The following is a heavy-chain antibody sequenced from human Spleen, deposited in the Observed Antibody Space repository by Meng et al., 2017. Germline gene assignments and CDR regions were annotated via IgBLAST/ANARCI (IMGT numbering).Heavy chain of an antibody. V-gene: IGHV1-2*06. CDR3: ARDEDISAAGKLFGDY. D-gene: IGHD6-13*01. CDR2: INPKSGDT. CDR1: GYTFPDYW. J-gene: IGHJ4*02. Sequence: QVLLVQSGAEVKKPGASVTVSCKASGYTFPDYWLHWVRRAPGQGLEWMGRINPKSGDTHYAQRFQGRVTMTGDTSISTAYMELSGLRSDDTAMYYCARDEDISAAGKLFGDYWGQGTLVTVSS.